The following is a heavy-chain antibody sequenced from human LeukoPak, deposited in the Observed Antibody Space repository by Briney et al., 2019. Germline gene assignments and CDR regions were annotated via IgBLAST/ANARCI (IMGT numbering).Heavy chain of an antibody. D-gene: IGHD3-22*01. CDR2: ISYDGTNK. J-gene: IGHJ4*02. CDR1: GFTFSSYG. Sequence: PGGSLRLSCAASGFTFSSYGMHWVRQAPGKGLEWVTLISYDGTNKYSADSVKGRFTISRDNSKNTLYLQMNSLRAEDTAVYYCAKDLRYYYDSTTYYFDYYFDYWGQGTLVTVSS. CDR3: AKDLRYYYDSTTYYFDYYFDY. V-gene: IGHV3-30*18.